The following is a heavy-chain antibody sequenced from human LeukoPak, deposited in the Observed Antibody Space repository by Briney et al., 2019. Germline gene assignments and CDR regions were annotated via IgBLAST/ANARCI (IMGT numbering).Heavy chain of an antibody. J-gene: IGHJ4*02. CDR1: GFTFSSYG. CDR3: ARGTSRYYYDY. V-gene: IGHV3-33*01. CDR2: IWYDGSNK. D-gene: IGHD3-22*01. Sequence: PGGSLRLSCAASGFTFSSYGMHWVRQAPGKGLEWVAVIWYDGSNKYYADSVKGRFTVSRDNSKNTLYLQMNSLRAEDTAVYYCARGTSRYYYDYWGQGTLVTVSS.